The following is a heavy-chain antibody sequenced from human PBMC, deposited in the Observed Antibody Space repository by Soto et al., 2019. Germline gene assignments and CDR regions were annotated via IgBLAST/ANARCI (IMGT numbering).Heavy chain of an antibody. J-gene: IGHJ4*02. V-gene: IGHV1-3*05. CDR1: GYTFISYA. Sequence: QVQLVQSGAEEKKPGASVKVSCKASGYTFISYAMHWVRQAPGQRLEWMGWINAGHGNTKYSQKFQGRVTITRATSANTAYMELSSLRSEDTTVYYCARHGSGWDYWGQGTLVSVSS. CDR2: INAGHGNT. D-gene: IGHD6-19*01. CDR3: ARHGSGWDY.